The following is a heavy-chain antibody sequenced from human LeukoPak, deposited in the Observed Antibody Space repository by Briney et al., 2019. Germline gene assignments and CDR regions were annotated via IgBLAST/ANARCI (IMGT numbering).Heavy chain of an antibody. CDR2: LTGSGGST. Sequence: GGSLRLSCAGTGFTFSSDAMGWVRQAPGKGLQWVSTLTGSGGSTYYAESVKGRFTISRDNSKNTLYLQMNSLRVEDTALYYCAKYYGYSPYYFDYWGQGTLVTVSS. D-gene: IGHD5-18*01. V-gene: IGHV3-23*01. CDR1: GFTFSSDA. CDR3: AKYYGYSPYYFDY. J-gene: IGHJ4*02.